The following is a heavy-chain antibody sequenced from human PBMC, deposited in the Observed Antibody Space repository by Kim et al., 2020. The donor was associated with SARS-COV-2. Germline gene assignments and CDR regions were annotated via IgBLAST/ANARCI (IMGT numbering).Heavy chain of an antibody. D-gene: IGHD2-15*01. CDR3: ARDRYCSATNCYFDY. V-gene: IGHV1-69*06. CDR1: GGTFSSFA. J-gene: IGHJ4*02. Sequence: SVKVSCKSSGGTFSSFAITWVRQAPGQGLEWMGGIIPILGTANYAPKFQGRVSITADKSTSAAFIELTNLRSEDTAVYYCARDRYCSATNCYFDYWGQGNLVTVSS. CDR2: IIPILGTA.